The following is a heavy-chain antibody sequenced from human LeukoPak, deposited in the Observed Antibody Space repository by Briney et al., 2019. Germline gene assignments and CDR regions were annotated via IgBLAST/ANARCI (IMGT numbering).Heavy chain of an antibody. J-gene: IGHJ4*02. CDR3: ARDLVYYDSSGAFDY. V-gene: IGHV4-30-4*01. Sequence: SETLSPTCTVSGGSISSGDYYWSWIRQPPGKGLEWIGYIYYSGSTYYNPSLKSRVTISVDTSKNQFSLKLSSVTAADTAVYYCARDLVYYDSSGAFDYWGQGTLVTVSS. D-gene: IGHD3-22*01. CDR1: GGSISSGDYY. CDR2: IYYSGST.